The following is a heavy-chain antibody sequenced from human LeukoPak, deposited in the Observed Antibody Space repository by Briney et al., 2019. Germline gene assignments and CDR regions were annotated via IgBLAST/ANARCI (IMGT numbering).Heavy chain of an antibody. CDR1: GYSISSGYY. J-gene: IGHJ4*02. Sequence: SQTLSLTCTVSGYSISSGYYWGWIRQPPGKGLEWIGSIYHSGSTYYNPSLKSRVTISVDTSKNQFSLKLSSVTAADTAVYYCARSSSGDFWSGYTPSYFDYWGQGTLVTVSS. CDR3: ARSSSGDFWSGYTPSYFDY. D-gene: IGHD3-3*01. CDR2: IYHSGST. V-gene: IGHV4-38-2*02.